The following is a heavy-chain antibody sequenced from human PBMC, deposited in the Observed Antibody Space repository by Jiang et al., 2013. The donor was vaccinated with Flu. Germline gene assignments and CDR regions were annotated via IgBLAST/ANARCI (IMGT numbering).Heavy chain of an antibody. D-gene: IGHD2-15*01. V-gene: IGHV2-70*01. CDR2: IYWDNDK. Sequence: KPTQTLTLTCTFSGFSLTTSGMCVTWIRQPPGKALEWLALIYWDNDKYYNTSLKTRLTISKDTSKNQVVLTMTNMDPVDTATYFCARIFHPRGFCSGGGCYYYGLDVWGQGTTVTVSS. CDR3: ARIFHPRGFCSGGGCYYYGLDV. CDR1: GFSLTTSGMC. J-gene: IGHJ6*02.